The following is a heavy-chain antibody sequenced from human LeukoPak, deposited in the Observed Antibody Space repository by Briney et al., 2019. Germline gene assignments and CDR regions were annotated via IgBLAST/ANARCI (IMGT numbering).Heavy chain of an antibody. J-gene: IGHJ4*02. CDR3: AKGRLNFDY. V-gene: IGHV3-30*18. Sequence: GGSLRLACAAAGVTFSSYGMHWVCQAPGKELEWVAVISYDGSNKYYADSVKGRFTISRDNSKNTLYLQMNSLRAEDTAVYYCAKGRLNFDYWGQGTLVTVSS. D-gene: IGHD3-22*01. CDR1: GVTFSSYG. CDR2: ISYDGSNK.